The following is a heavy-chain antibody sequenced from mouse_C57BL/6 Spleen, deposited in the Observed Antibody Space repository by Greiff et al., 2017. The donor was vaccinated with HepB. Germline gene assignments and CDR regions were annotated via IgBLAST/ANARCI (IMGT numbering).Heavy chain of an antibody. Sequence: EVMLVESGGGLVQPGESLKLSCESNEYEFPSHDMSWVRKTPEKRLELVAAINSDGGSTYYPDTMERRFIISRDNTKKTLYLQMSSLRSEDTALYYCARQRIYDGSYYYAMDYWGQGTSVTVSS. CDR1: EYEFPSHD. CDR3: ARQRIYDGSYYYAMDY. D-gene: IGHD2-3*01. CDR2: INSDGGST. J-gene: IGHJ4*01. V-gene: IGHV5-2*03.